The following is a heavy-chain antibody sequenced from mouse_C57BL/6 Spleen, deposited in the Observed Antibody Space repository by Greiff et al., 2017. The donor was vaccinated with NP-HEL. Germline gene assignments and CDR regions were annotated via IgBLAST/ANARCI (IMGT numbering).Heavy chain of an antibody. CDR2: IWRGGST. D-gene: IGHD4-1*01. CDR1: GFSLTSYG. V-gene: IGHV2-5*01. J-gene: IGHJ2*01. CDR3: AKWANWAFDY. Sequence: VQLQQSGPGLVQPSQSLSITCTVSGFSLTSYGVHWVRQSPGKGLEWLGVIWRGGSTDYNEAFMSSLSITKDNSKIQVFFKMNSLQADDTAIYYFAKWANWAFDYWGQGTTLTVSS.